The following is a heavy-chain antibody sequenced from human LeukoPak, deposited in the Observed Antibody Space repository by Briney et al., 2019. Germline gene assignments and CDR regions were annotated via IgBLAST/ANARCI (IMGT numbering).Heavy chain of an antibody. CDR3: AKGSSPVVPAAMDY. D-gene: IGHD2-2*01. J-gene: IGHJ4*02. V-gene: IGHV3-23*01. Sequence: GGSLRLSCAASGFTFATLPLSGSPRPQGKGWSWFPAISGSGGSTYYADSVKGRFTISRDNSKNTLYLQMNSLRAEDTAVYYCAKGSSPVVPAAMDYWGQGTLVTVSS. CDR2: ISGSGGST. CDR1: GFTFATLP.